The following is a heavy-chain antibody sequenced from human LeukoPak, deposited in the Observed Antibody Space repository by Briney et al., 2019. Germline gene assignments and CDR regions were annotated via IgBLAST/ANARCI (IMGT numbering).Heavy chain of an antibody. CDR2: IKQDGSEK. V-gene: IGHV3-7*01. CDR1: GFIFSSYW. Sequence: GGSLRLSCAASGFIFSSYWMSWVRQAPGKGLEWVANIKQDGSEKYYVVSVKGRFTISRDNAKNSLYLQMNSLRVEDTAVYYCARDLYHENYYYHYMDVWGKGTTVTVSS. CDR3: ARDLYHENYYYHYMDV. D-gene: IGHD2-2*01. J-gene: IGHJ6*03.